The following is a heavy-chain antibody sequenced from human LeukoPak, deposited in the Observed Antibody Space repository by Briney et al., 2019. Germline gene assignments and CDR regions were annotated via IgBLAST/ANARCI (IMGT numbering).Heavy chain of an antibody. CDR1: GFTVSSNY. CDR2: IYSGGST. Sequence: GGSLRLSCAASGFTVSSNYMSWVRQAPGKGLEWVSVIYSGGSTYYADSVKGRFTISRDNAKNSLYLQMNSLRAEDTAVYYCARAAAGTRLTFDYWGQGTLVTVSS. J-gene: IGHJ4*02. D-gene: IGHD6-13*01. V-gene: IGHV3-53*01. CDR3: ARAAAGTRLTFDY.